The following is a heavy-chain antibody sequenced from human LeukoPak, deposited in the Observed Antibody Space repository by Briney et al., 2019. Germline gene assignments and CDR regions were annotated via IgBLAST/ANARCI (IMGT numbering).Heavy chain of an antibody. CDR2: ISGSGGST. Sequence: GGSLRLSCAASGFTFSSYGMSWVRQAPGKGLEWVSAISGSGGSTYYADSVKGRFTISRDNSKNTLYLQMNSLRAEDTAVYYCAKRMDRDSGWYGSYYYYYMDVWGKGTTVTISS. D-gene: IGHD6-19*01. V-gene: IGHV3-23*01. CDR1: GFTFSSYG. J-gene: IGHJ6*03. CDR3: AKRMDRDSGWYGSYYYYYMDV.